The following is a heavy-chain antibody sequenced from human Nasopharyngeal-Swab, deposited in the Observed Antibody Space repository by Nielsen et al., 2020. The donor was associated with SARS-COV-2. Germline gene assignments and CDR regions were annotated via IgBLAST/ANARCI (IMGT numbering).Heavy chain of an antibody. Sequence: SMKISCAASGFTFSSHGMHWVRQAPGKGLEWVAVISYDGSNKYYADSVKGRFTISRDNSKNTLYLQMNSLRAEDTAAYYCAKEDLDYWGQGTLVTVSS. CDR3: AKEDLDY. CDR1: GFTFSSHG. J-gene: IGHJ4*02. CDR2: ISYDGSNK. V-gene: IGHV3-30*18.